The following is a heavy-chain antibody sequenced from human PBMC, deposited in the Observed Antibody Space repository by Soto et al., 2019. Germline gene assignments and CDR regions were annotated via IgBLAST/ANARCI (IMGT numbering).Heavy chain of an antibody. Sequence: PGGSLRLSCSASGFTFRDSWMSWVRQAPGKGLEWVGHIKSKNNGGATDCARLVIGRFTISRDDSKRTLCLQMKSLTTYDTARYCCIPLIPKGKWELGYWGQGTLVTVSS. D-gene: IGHD1-26*01. CDR1: GFTFRDSW. J-gene: IGHJ4*02. CDR2: IKSKNNGGAT. V-gene: IGHV3-15*05. CDR3: IPLIPKGKWELGY.